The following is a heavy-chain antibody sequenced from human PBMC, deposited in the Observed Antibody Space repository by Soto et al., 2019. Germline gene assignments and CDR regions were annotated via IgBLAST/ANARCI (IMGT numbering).Heavy chain of an antibody. D-gene: IGHD2-2*01. CDR2: IYYTGST. CDR1: GGSISSGDSY. Sequence: PSETLSLTCTVSGGSISSGDSYWSWIRQPPGRGLEWIGYIYYTGSTYYNPSLKSRITISVDTSKSQFSLRLNSVTAADTAVYYCARESRSNTRGWFDPWGPGTLVTVSS. CDR3: ARESRSNTRGWFDP. V-gene: IGHV4-30-4*01. J-gene: IGHJ5*02.